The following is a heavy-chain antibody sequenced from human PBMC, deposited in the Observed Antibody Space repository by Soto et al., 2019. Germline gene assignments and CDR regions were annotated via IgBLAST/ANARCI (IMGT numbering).Heavy chain of an antibody. D-gene: IGHD5-18*01. CDR3: ARDQTYSYGYSWFDP. Sequence: KVSCKASGYTFTSYAMHWVRQAPGQRLEWMGWINAGNGNTKYSQKFQGRVTITRDTSASTAYMELSSLRSEDTAVYYCARDQTYSYGYSWFDPWGQGTLVTVSS. CDR1: GYTFTSYA. V-gene: IGHV1-3*01. CDR2: INAGNGNT. J-gene: IGHJ5*02.